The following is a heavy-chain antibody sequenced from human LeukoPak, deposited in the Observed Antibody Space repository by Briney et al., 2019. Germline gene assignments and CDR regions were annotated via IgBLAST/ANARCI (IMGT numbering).Heavy chain of an antibody. CDR3: ARDYRRLIDY. CDR2: IYYSGST. CDR1: GGSISSSSYY. V-gene: IGHV4-31*03. J-gene: IGHJ4*02. Sequence: SETLSLTCTVSGGSISSSSYYWSWIRQHPGKGLEWIGYIYYSGSTYYNPSLKSRVTISVDTSKNQFSLKLSSVTAADTAVYYCARDYRRLIDYWGQETLVTVSS. D-gene: IGHD3-16*01.